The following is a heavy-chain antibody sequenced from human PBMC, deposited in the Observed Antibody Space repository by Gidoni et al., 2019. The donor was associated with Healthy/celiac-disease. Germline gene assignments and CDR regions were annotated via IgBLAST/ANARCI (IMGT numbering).Heavy chain of an antibody. J-gene: IGHJ3*02. V-gene: IGHV3-48*03. CDR2: ISSSGSTI. CDR1: GFTFSSYE. CDR3: ARDRKEAFDI. Sequence: EVQLVESGGGLVQPGGSLRLSCAASGFTFSSYEMNWVRQAPGKGLEWVSYISSSGSTIYYADSVKGRFTISRDNAKNSLYLQMNSLRAEDTAVYYCARDRKEAFDIWGQGTMVTVSS.